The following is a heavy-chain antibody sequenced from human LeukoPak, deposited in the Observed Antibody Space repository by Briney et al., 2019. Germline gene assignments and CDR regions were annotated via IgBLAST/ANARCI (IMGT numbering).Heavy chain of an antibody. J-gene: IGHJ5*02. CDR1: GFTFSNAW. V-gene: IGHV3-23*01. D-gene: IGHD1-26*01. Sequence: PGGSLRLSCAASGFTFSNAWMSWVRQAPGKGLEWVSAISGSGGSTYYADSVKGRFTISRDNSKNTLYLQMNSLRAEDTAVYYCAKEFNVGSWFDPWGQGTLVTVSS. CDR2: ISGSGGST. CDR3: AKEFNVGSWFDP.